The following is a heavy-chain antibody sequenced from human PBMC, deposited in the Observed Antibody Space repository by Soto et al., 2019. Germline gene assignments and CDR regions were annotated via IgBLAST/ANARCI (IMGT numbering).Heavy chain of an antibody. D-gene: IGHD6-13*01. CDR1: GGTFSSYA. V-gene: IGHV1-69*06. CDR2: IIPIFGTA. J-gene: IGHJ2*01. Sequence: QVQLVQSGAEVKKPGSSVKVSCKAPGGTFSSYAISWVRQAPGQGLEWMGGIIPIFGTANYAQKSQGRVGITADKSTSTAYMELSSLRSEDTAVYYCASGGSSWYWYFDLWGRGTLVTVSS. CDR3: ASGGSSWYWYFDL.